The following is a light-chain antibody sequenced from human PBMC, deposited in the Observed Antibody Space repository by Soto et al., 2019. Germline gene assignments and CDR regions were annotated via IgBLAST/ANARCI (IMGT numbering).Light chain of an antibody. J-gene: IGKJ1*01. CDR3: QQYNKWPPWT. CDR2: ASS. CDR1: QSIGSN. Sequence: EIVLTQSPGTLSLSPWERATLSCRASQSIGSNLAWYQQKPGQAPRLVIYASSIRASEFPARFSGSGSGTEFTLTISGLQSDDFAVYFCQQYNKWPPWTFGHGTKVDIK. V-gene: IGKV3-15*01.